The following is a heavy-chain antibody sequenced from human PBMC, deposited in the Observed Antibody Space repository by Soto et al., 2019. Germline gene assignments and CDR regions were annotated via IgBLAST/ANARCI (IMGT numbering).Heavy chain of an antibody. V-gene: IGHV4-38-2*02. CDR3: ARESRGSRRPDQIDY. J-gene: IGHJ4*02. Sequence: SETLSLTCAVSDYSISSGYYWGWIRQPPGKGLEWIGSIYHSGSTYYNPSLKSRVTISVDTSKNQFSLKLSSVTAADTAVYYCARESRGSRRPDQIDYWGQGTLVTVSS. CDR1: DYSISSGYY. D-gene: IGHD6-13*01. CDR2: IYHSGST.